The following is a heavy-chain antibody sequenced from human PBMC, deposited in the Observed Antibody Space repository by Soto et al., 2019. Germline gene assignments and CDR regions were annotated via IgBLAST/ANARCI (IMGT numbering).Heavy chain of an antibody. CDR3: AKVGQAGGMDV. CDR1: GFTFSRYG. Sequence: QVHLVESGGGVVQPGTSLRLSCAASGFTFSRYGMNWVRQAPGKGLGWVAAISYDGSNAYYVDAVKGRITISRDNAKNTLFLQMSSLSAEDTAVYYCAKVGQAGGMDVWGKGTTVIVSS. J-gene: IGHJ6*04. V-gene: IGHV3-30*18. CDR2: ISYDGSNA.